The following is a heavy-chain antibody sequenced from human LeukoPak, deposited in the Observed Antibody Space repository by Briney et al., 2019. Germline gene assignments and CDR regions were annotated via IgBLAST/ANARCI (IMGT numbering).Heavy chain of an antibody. D-gene: IGHD3-22*01. CDR3: ARDAMIVVDYFDY. V-gene: IGHV4-39*02. J-gene: IGHJ4*02. CDR1: GGSISSSSYY. Sequence: SETLSLTCTVSGGSISSSSYYWGWIRQPPGKGLEWIGSIYYSGSTYYNPSLKSRVSISVDTSKTQFSLKLSSVTAADTAVYYCARDAMIVVDYFDYWGQGTLVTVSS. CDR2: IYYSGST.